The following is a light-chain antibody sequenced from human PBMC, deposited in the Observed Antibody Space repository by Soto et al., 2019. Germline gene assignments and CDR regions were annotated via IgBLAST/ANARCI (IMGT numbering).Light chain of an antibody. CDR2: GAS. J-gene: IGKJ1*01. CDR3: QQCASSPQT. Sequence: EIVLTQSPGTLSLSPGERATLSCRASQSLSSSYLAWYQQKPGQAPRLLIYGASSRATGIPDRFSGGGSGTDFTLTISRLEPEDSAVYYCQQCASSPQTFGQGTKVDIK. V-gene: IGKV3-20*01. CDR1: QSLSSSY.